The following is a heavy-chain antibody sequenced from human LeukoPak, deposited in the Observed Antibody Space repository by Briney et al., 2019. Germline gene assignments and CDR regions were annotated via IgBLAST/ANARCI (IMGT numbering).Heavy chain of an antibody. J-gene: IGHJ4*02. V-gene: IGHV1-69*05. CDR1: GGTFSSYA. D-gene: IGHD3-10*01. CDR2: IIPIFGTA. CDR3: ASDRGSYYGSGSYYGIFDY. Sequence: ASVKVSCKASGGTFSSYAISWVRQAPGQGLEWMGGIIPIFGTANYAQKFQGRVTITTDESTSTAYMELSSLRSEDTAVYYCASDRGSYYGSGSYYGIFDYWGQGTLVTVSS.